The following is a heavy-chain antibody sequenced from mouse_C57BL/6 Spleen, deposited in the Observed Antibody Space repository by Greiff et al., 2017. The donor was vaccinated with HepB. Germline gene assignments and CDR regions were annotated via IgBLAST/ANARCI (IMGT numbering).Heavy chain of an antibody. CDR3: TREGAYYSNQFAY. D-gene: IGHD2-5*01. CDR2: IDPETGGT. V-gene: IGHV1-15*01. J-gene: IGHJ3*01. Sequence: QVQLKQSGAELVRPGASVTLSCKASGYTFTDYEMHWVKQTPVHGLEWIGAIDPETGGTAYNQKFKGKAILTADKSSSTAYMELRSLTSEDSAVYYCTREGAYYSNQFAYWGQGTLVTVSA. CDR1: GYTFTDYE.